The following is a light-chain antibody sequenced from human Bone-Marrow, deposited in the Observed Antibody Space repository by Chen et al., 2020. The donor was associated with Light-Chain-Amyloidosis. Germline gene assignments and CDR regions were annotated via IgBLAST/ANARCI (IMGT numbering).Light chain of an antibody. CDR3: QSADSSGTYEVI. Sequence: SYELTQPPSVSVSPGQTARITCSGDDLPTKYAYWYQQKPGQAPVLVIHRDTERPSGISERFSGSSSGTTATLTISEFQAEDDADYHCQSADSSGTYEVIFGGGTKLTV. V-gene: IGLV3-25*03. CDR1: DLPTKY. CDR2: RDT. J-gene: IGLJ2*01.